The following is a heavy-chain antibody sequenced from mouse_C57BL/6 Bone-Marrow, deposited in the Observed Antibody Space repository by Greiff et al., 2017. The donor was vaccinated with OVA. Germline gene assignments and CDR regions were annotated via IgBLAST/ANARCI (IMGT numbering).Heavy chain of an antibody. D-gene: IGHD1-1*01. J-gene: IGHJ4*01. CDR2: IYPRSGNT. CDR1: GYTFTSYG. V-gene: IGHV1-81*01. Sequence: QVQLQQPGAELVKPGASVKLSCKASGYTFTSYGISWVKQRTGQGLEWIGEIYPRSGNTYYNEKFKGKATLTADKSSSTAYMELRSLTSEDSAVYFCARGPYGSSWGYAMDYWGQGTSVTVSS. CDR3: ARGPYGSSWGYAMDY.